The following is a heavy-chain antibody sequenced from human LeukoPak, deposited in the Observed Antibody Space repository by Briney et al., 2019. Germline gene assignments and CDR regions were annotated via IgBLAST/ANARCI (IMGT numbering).Heavy chain of an antibody. CDR2: IYTSGST. J-gene: IGHJ6*04. D-gene: IGHD3-10*01. Sequence: SETLSLTCTVSGGSISSYYWSWIRQPPGKGLEWIGRIYTSGSTNYNPSLKSRVTISVDTSKNQFSLKLSSVTAADTAVYYCARESVLLWFGEGMDVWGKGTTVTISS. CDR3: ARESVLLWFGEGMDV. CDR1: GGSISSYY. V-gene: IGHV4-4*08.